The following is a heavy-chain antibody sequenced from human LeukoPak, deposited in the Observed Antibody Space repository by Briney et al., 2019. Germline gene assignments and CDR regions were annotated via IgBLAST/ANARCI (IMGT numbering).Heavy chain of an antibody. V-gene: IGHV3-48*03. J-gene: IGHJ5*02. D-gene: IGHD2-21*01. CDR3: VRAYHPGGWFDP. CDR1: GFPFSAYE. Sequence: PGGSLRLSCAASGFPFSAYEMNWVRQAPGKGLEWVSYTSTTAGTIYYADSVRGRFTISRDNAKDSLYLQMNSLTAEDTAMHYCVRAYHPGGWFDPWGQGTLVTVSS. CDR2: TSTTAGTI.